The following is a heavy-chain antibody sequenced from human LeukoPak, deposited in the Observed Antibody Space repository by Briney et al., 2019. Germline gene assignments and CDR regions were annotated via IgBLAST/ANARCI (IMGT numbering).Heavy chain of an antibody. Sequence: GGSLRLSCAASGFTFSSYAMSWVRQAPGKGLEWVSAISGSGGSTYYAGSVKGRFTISRDNSKNTLYLQMNSLRAEDKAVHYCAKVGVGYYDSSGYFDYWGQGTLVTVSS. V-gene: IGHV3-23*01. CDR2: ISGSGGST. J-gene: IGHJ4*02. CDR3: AKVGVGYYDSSGYFDY. D-gene: IGHD3-22*01. CDR1: GFTFSSYA.